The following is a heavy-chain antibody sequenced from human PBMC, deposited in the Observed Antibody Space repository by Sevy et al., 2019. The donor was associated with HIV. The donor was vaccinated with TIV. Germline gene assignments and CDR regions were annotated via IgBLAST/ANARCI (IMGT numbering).Heavy chain of an antibody. CDR1: GFAFYDYS. J-gene: IGHJ4*02. Sequence: GGSLRLSCAASGFAFYDYSMSWIRQAPGKGLEWVATLSFGWGKINYADSVKGRFTISRVNSKNSFYLQMDNLRVEDTALYYCAREGCTRPHDYWGQGTRVTVSS. CDR2: LSFGWGKI. CDR3: AREGCTRPHDY. D-gene: IGHD2-8*01. V-gene: IGHV3-23*01.